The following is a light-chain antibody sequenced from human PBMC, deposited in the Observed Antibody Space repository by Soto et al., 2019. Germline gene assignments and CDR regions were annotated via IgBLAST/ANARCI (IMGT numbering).Light chain of an antibody. J-gene: IGLJ1*01. Sequence: QSVLTQPPSASGSPGQSVTISCTGTSSDVGGYNYVSWYQQHPGKAPKLMIYEVSKRPSGVPDRFSGSKSGNTASLTVSGLQAEDEADYYCNSYTDTSVYVFGTGTKLTVL. CDR3: NSYTDTSVYV. CDR2: EVS. CDR1: SSDVGGYNY. V-gene: IGLV2-8*01.